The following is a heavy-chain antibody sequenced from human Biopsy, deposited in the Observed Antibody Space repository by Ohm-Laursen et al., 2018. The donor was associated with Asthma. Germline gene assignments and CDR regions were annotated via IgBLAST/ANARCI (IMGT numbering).Heavy chain of an antibody. CDR1: YRSITSGGDY. CDR2: IYYRGST. D-gene: IGHD3-22*01. J-gene: IGHJ4*02. V-gene: IGHV4-31*03. Sequence: TLSLTCTVSYRSITSGGDYWTWSRQHPGKGLEWIGFIYYRGSTYYNPSLKSRVSISIDTSKNQFSLKLSSVTAADTAVYYCARAQDYYDSRGYYRSFDYWGQGTLVTVSS. CDR3: ARAQDYYDSRGYYRSFDY.